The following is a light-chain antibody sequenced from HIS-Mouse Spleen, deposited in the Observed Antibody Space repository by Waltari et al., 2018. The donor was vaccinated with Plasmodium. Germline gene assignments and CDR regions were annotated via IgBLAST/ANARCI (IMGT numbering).Light chain of an antibody. CDR3: CSYAGSSTWV. Sequence: QSALTQPASVSGSHGQSIPISCTGTRLDVGSYNLVSWYQQHPGKAPKLMIYEGSNRPSGVSNRFSGSKSGNTASLTISGLQAEDEADYYCCSYAGSSTWVFGGGTKLTVL. CDR2: EGS. V-gene: IGLV2-23*01. CDR1: RLDVGSYNL. J-gene: IGLJ3*02.